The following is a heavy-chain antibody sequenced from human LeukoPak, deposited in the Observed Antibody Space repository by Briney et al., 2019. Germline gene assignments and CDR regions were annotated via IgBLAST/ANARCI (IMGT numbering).Heavy chain of an antibody. D-gene: IGHD1-14*01. CDR2: INPNSGAT. Sequence: GASVRVSCKASGYSFTGYYIHWVRQAPGQGLEWMGRINPNSGATNYAHKFQGRVTLTRDTSRNTAYMELSRLTSDGTAVYYCARSSGIGAARYNWFDPWGQGTLVSVSS. J-gene: IGHJ5*02. CDR3: ARSSGIGAARYNWFDP. CDR1: GYSFTGYY. V-gene: IGHV1-2*06.